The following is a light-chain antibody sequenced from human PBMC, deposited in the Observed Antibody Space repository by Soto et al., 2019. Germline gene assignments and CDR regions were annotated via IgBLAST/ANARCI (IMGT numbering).Light chain of an antibody. CDR3: QQYNSLPYT. V-gene: IGKV1-33*01. CDR2: TVP. CDR1: QDISTY. J-gene: IGKJ2*01. Sequence: DIQMTQSPSSLSASLGDRVTITCRASQDISTYLNWYQQKPGKAPNLLIYTVPNLETGFPSRFSGSGSGTVFTLTISALQHEDIATYYCQQYNSLPYTFGQGTRLEIE.